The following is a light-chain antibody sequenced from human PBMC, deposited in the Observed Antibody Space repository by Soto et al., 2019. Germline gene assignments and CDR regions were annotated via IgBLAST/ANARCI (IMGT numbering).Light chain of an antibody. CDR3: QYYDSWPPL. J-gene: IGKJ3*01. CDR2: GAS. V-gene: IGKV3-15*01. CDR1: QSVRDN. Sequence: EIVVTQSPTTLSVSPEERATLSCRASQSVRDNLAWYQQKPGQAPRLLIYGASTRATGIPARFSGSGSGTEFTLTISSLQSEDFAVYYCQYYDSWPPLFGPGTKVDIK.